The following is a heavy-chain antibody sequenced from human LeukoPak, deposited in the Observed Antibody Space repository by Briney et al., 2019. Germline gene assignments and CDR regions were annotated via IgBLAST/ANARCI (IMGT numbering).Heavy chain of an antibody. Sequence: GGSLRLSCAASGFTFSSYAMSWVRQAPGKGLEWVSGISWNSGSIGYADSVKGRFTISRDNAKNSLYLQMNSLRAEDTALYYCAKGRFLSTSYFDYWGQGTLVTVSS. CDR1: GFTFSSYA. V-gene: IGHV3-9*01. CDR2: ISWNSGSI. CDR3: AKGRFLSTSYFDY. D-gene: IGHD2/OR15-2a*01. J-gene: IGHJ4*02.